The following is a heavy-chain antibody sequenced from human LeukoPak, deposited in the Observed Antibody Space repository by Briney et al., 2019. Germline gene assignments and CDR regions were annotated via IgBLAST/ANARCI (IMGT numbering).Heavy chain of an antibody. J-gene: IGHJ4*02. CDR3: ARGRRYCSGGSCSTGYFDY. V-gene: IGHV3-74*01. Sequence: PGGSLRLSCAASGFTFSSYWMHWVRQAPGKGLVWVSRINSDGSSTSYADSVKNRFTISRDNAKNTLYLQMNSLRAEDTAVYYCARGRRYCSGGSCSTGYFDYWGQGTLVTVSS. D-gene: IGHD2-15*01. CDR2: INSDGSST. CDR1: GFTFSSYW.